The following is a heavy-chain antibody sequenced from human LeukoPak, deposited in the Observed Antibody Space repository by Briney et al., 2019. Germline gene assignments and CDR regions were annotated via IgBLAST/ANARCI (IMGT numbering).Heavy chain of an antibody. CDR1: GYTFTSYG. V-gene: IGHV1-18*04. CDR2: ISAYNGNT. CDR3: ARDRATGPATAILDYYGMDV. J-gene: IGHJ6*04. Sequence: ASVKVSCKASGYTFTSYGISWVRQAPGQGLEWTGWISAYNGNTNYAQKLQGRVTMTTDTSTSTAYMELRSLRSDDTAVYYCARDRATGPATAILDYYGMDVWGKGTTVTVSS. D-gene: IGHD2-2*02.